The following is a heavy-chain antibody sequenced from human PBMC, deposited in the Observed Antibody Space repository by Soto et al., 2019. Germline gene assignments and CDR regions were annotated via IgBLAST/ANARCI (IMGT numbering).Heavy chain of an antibody. J-gene: IGHJ6*02. CDR3: AKFLYSNYYYGMDG. Sequence: PGGSLRLSCAASGFTFSSYAMSWVRQAPGKGLEWVSSISGSGGSTYYADSVKGRFTISRDNSKSTLYLQMNSLRAEDTAVYYCAKFLYSNYYYGMDGWGQGTTVTVSS. V-gene: IGHV3-23*01. CDR2: ISGSGGST. D-gene: IGHD4-4*01. CDR1: GFTFSSYA.